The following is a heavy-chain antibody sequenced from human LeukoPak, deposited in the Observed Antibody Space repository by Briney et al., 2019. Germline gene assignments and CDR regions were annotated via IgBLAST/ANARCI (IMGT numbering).Heavy chain of an antibody. Sequence: SETLSLTCTVSGGSVNSGGYYWSWIRQPVGKGLEWIGRIYTGGSTNYSPSLRSRVTISLDTSNNQFSLNLTSVTAADTAVYYCARGIGGHSYYFDYWGQGTPVTVSS. V-gene: IGHV4-61*02. CDR2: IYTGGST. CDR3: ARGIGGHSYYFDY. D-gene: IGHD5-18*01. J-gene: IGHJ4*01. CDR1: GGSVNSGGYY.